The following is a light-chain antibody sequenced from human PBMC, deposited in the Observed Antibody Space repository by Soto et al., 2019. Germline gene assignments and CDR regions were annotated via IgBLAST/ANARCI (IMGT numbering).Light chain of an antibody. J-gene: IGLJ3*02. CDR1: SSDVGGYNY. Sequence: QSALTQPPSAAGSPGQSVTISCTGTSSDVGGYNYVSWYQQHPGEAPKLMIYDVSKRPSGVPDRFSGSKSGNTASLTVSGLQTEDEADYYCASYAGSNNWVFGGGTKVTVL. CDR3: ASYAGSNNWV. V-gene: IGLV2-8*01. CDR2: DVS.